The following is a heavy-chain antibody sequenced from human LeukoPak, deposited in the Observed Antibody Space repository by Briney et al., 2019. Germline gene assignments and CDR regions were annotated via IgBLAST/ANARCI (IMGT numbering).Heavy chain of an antibody. CDR1: GYTFTSYD. Sequence: ASVKVSCKASGYTFTSYDINWVRQATGQGLEWMGGIIPIFGTANYAQKFQGRVTITADESTSTAYMELSSLRSEDTAVYYCARGGGYYYYMDVWGKGTTVTVSS. J-gene: IGHJ6*03. CDR2: IIPIFGTA. V-gene: IGHV1-69*13. CDR3: ARGGGYYYYMDV.